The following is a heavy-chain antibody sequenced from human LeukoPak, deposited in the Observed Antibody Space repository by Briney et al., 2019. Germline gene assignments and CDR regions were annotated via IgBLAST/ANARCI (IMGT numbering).Heavy chain of an antibody. CDR2: MSIIDDSI. J-gene: IGHJ3*02. Sequence: GGSLRLSCVASGSTLRNYIMTWVRQAPGKGLEWVSSMSIIDDSIYYADSVKGRFTISRDNPKSTLSLQMSSLRAEDTGVYYCAREGYTSDYAGAFDIWGQGSVVTVSS. CDR3: AREGYTSDYAGAFDI. D-gene: IGHD2-2*01. V-gene: IGHV3-23*01. CDR1: GSTLRNYI.